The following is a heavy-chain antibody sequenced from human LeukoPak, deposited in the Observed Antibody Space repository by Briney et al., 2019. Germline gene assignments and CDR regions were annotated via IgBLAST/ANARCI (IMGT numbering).Heavy chain of an antibody. CDR1: GGSVSSDY. CDR2: ICHTGNS. V-gene: IGHV4-59*08. CDR3: ARHPFSSPFDY. J-gene: IGHJ4*02. D-gene: IGHD2/OR15-2a*01. Sequence: KSSETLSLTCTVSGGSVSSDYWSWIRQPPGKGLEWIGYICHTGNSDYNPSLKSRATISLDTSKNQFSLKLTSVTAADTAVYFCARHPFSSPFDYWGQGTLVTVSS.